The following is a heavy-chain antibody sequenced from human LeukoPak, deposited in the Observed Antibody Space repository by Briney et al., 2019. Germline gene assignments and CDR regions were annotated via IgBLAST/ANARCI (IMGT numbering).Heavy chain of an antibody. Sequence: GGSLRLSCTASGFTFGDYAMSWVRQAPGKGLEWVGFIRSKAYGGTTEYAASVKGRFTISRDDSKSIAYLQMNSLKTEDTAVYYCTRDGPWLGIAARPADYWGQGTLVTVSS. D-gene: IGHD6-6*01. V-gene: IGHV3-49*04. CDR1: GFTFGDYA. CDR2: IRSKAYGGTT. CDR3: TRDGPWLGIAARPADY. J-gene: IGHJ4*02.